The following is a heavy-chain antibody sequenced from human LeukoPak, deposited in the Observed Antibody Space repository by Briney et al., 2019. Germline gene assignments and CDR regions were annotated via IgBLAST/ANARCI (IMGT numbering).Heavy chain of an antibody. J-gene: IGHJ5*02. CDR1: GFTLSSYW. CDR3: AREPRDYGDYVPLYNWFDP. Sequence: PGGSLRLSCAASGFTLSSYWMSWVRQAPGKGLEWVANIKQDGSEKYYVDSVKGRFTISRDNAKNSLYLQMNSLRAEDTAVYYCAREPRDYGDYVPLYNWFDPWGQGTLVTVSS. CDR2: IKQDGSEK. D-gene: IGHD4-17*01. V-gene: IGHV3-7*01.